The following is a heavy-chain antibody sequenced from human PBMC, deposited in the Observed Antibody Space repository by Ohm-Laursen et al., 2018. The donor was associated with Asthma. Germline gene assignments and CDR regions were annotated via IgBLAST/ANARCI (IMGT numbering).Heavy chain of an antibody. CDR3: ARTRLEYPSYSSGWPFDY. Sequence: SDTLSLTCTVSGGSVSSGSYYWSWIRQPPGKGLEWIGYIYYSGSTNYNPSLKSRVTISVDTSKNQSSLKLSSVTAADTAVYYCARTRLEYPSYSSGWPFDYWGQGTLVTVSS. V-gene: IGHV4-61*01. CDR2: IYYSGST. CDR1: GGSVSSGSYY. J-gene: IGHJ4*02. D-gene: IGHD6-19*01.